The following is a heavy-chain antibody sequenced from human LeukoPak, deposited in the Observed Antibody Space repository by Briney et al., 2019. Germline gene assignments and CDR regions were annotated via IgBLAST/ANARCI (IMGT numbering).Heavy chain of an antibody. J-gene: IGHJ4*02. V-gene: IGHV4-31*03. CDR1: GGSIISGGYY. CDR2: IYYRGST. Sequence: PSETLSLTCTVSGGSIISGGYYWSWIRQHPGKGLEWIGYIYYRGSTYYNPSLKSRVTISVDTSKNQFSLNLTSVTAADTAVYYCATWVVPGTLDYWGQGTLVTVSS. D-gene: IGHD3-10*01. CDR3: ATWVVPGTLDY.